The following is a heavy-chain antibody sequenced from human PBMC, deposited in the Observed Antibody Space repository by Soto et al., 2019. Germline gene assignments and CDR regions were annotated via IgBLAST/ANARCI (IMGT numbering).Heavy chain of an antibody. J-gene: IGHJ4*02. CDR1: GFTFSIHA. Sequence: GGTLRLSCSASGFTFSIHAMSWVRQPPGKGLEWVSAISGSGGSTYYADSVKGRFTISRDNSKNTLYLQMNSLRAEDTAVYYCARIGYCSGGSCYWWGYCGQRTLVTVSS. CDR3: ARIGYCSGGSCYWWGY. CDR2: ISGSGGST. V-gene: IGHV3-23*01. D-gene: IGHD2-15*01.